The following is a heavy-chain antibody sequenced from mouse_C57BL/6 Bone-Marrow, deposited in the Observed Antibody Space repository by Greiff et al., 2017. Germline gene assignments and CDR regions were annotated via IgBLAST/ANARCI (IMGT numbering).Heavy chain of an antibody. V-gene: IGHV5-6*02. CDR1: GFTFSSYG. CDR2: ISSGGSYT. CDR3: AIQLLLLPLWYFDV. D-gene: IGHD1-1*01. Sequence: EVMLVESGGDLVKPGGSLKLSCAASGFTFSSYGMSWVRQTPDKRLEWVATISSGGSYTYYPDSVKGRFTISRDNAKNTLYLQMSSLKSEDTAMYYCAIQLLLLPLWYFDVLGTGTTVTVCS. J-gene: IGHJ1*03.